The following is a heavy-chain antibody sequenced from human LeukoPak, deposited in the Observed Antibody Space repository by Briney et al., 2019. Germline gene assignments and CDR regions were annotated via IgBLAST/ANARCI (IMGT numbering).Heavy chain of an antibody. CDR2: IIPMFGTA. D-gene: IGHD3-22*01. J-gene: IGHJ1*01. CDR1: GGTFSTYS. V-gene: IGHV1-69*13. CDR3: ASYGSSGHSSSSEYFQD. Sequence: ASVTVSCKASGGTFSTYSISWVRQAPGQGLEWMGGIIPMFGTANYAQKFQGRVAITADESTSTAYMDLSSLRSEDTAMYYCASYGSSGHSSSSEYFQDWGQGTLVTVSS.